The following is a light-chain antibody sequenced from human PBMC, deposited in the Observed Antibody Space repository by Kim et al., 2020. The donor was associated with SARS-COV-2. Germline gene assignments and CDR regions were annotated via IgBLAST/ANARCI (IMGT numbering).Light chain of an antibody. J-gene: IGKJ1*01. CDR1: QTVGSNY. CDR3: QQYDSAPAT. V-gene: IGKV3-20*01. Sequence: EIVLTQSPGTLSLSPGERATLSCRASQTVGSNYLAWYQQKPGRAPRLLIYGASSRATGIPDRFSGSGSGTDFTLTISRLEPEDFAVYYCQQYDSAPATFGQGTKVDIK. CDR2: GAS.